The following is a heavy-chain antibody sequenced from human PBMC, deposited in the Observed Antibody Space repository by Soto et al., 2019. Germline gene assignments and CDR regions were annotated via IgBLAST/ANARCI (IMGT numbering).Heavy chain of an antibody. V-gene: IGHV1-18*01. J-gene: IGHJ4*02. CDR3: ARDTGPYYYDSSGYDY. D-gene: IGHD3-22*01. CDR2: ISADNGNT. Sequence: ASVKVSCKVSGYTLTELSMHWVRQAPGKGLEWMGWISADNGNTNYAQKLQGRVTMTTDTSTSTAYMELRSLRSDDTAVYYCARDTGPYYYDSSGYDYWGQGTLVTVSS. CDR1: GYTLTELS.